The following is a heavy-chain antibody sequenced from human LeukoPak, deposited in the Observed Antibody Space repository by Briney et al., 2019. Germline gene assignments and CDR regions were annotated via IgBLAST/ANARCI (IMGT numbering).Heavy chain of an antibody. CDR2: ISGSGGST. CDR3: ARARGLYSRITTAWEY. V-gene: IGHV3-23*01. J-gene: IGHJ4*02. Sequence: GGSLRLSCAASGFTFSSYAMSWVRQAPGKGLEWVSTISGSGGSTYYADSVKGRFTISRDNSKNTLYVQMNSLRAEDTAVYYCARARGLYSRITTAWEYWGQGTLVTVSS. D-gene: IGHD6-13*01. CDR1: GFTFSSYA.